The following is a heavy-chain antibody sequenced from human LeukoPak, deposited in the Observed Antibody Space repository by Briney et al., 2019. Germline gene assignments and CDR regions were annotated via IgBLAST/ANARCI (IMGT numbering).Heavy chain of an antibody. D-gene: IGHD1-7*01. Sequence: SGGSLRLSCAASGFTFSSDWMHWVLQAPGKGLVWVSRINGDGSIPYYADSVKGRFTISRDNAKNTLYLQMNSLRAEDTAVYYYARDRGITGTMPLDYWGQGTLVTVSS. V-gene: IGHV3-74*01. CDR3: ARDRGITGTMPLDY. J-gene: IGHJ4*02. CDR1: GFTFSSDW. CDR2: INGDGSIP.